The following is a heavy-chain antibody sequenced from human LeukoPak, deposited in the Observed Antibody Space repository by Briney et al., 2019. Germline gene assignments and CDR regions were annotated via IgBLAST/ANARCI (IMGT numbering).Heavy chain of an antibody. D-gene: IGHD2-15*01. Sequence: GGSLRLTCAASGFTFSNHWMHWVRQASGKGLVWVSDISNDGSSSSYADSVKGRFTISSDNAKNTLYLQMSSLRVEDTAMYYCVRDSGGPDYWGQGTLVTVSS. CDR1: GFTFSNHW. J-gene: IGHJ4*02. V-gene: IGHV3-74*01. CDR3: VRDSGGPDY. CDR2: ISNDGSSS.